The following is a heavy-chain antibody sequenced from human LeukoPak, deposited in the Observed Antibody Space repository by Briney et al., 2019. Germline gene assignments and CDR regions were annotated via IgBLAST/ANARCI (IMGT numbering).Heavy chain of an antibody. CDR1: GFTFGSYG. J-gene: IGHJ4*02. D-gene: IGHD3-22*01. V-gene: IGHV3-33*01. CDR2: IWYDASNK. CDR3: ARGAGYYDSSGYYYLKLFDY. Sequence: GGSLRLSCAASGFTFGSYGMHWVRQAPGKGLEWVAVIWYDASNKYYADSVKGRFTISRDNSKNTLYLQMNSLRAEDTAVYYCARGAGYYDSSGYYYLKLFDYWGQGTLVTVSS.